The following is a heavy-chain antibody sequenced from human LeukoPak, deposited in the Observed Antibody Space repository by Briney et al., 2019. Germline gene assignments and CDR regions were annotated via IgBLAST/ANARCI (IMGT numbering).Heavy chain of an antibody. CDR2: ISSSSSTI. D-gene: IGHD5-18*01. V-gene: IGHV3-48*01. J-gene: IGHJ4*02. CDR1: GFTFSSYS. CDR3: AKASAWIQLKGFFDY. Sequence: GGSLRLSCAASGFTFSSYSMNWVRQAPGKGLEWVSYISSSSSTIYYADSVKGRFTISRDNAKNSLYLQMNSLRAEDTAVYYCAKASAWIQLKGFFDYWGQGTLVTVSS.